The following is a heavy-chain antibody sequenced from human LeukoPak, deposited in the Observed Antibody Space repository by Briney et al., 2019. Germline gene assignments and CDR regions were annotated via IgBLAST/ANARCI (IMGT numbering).Heavy chain of an antibody. V-gene: IGHV3-30*14. Sequence: PGRSLRLSCAASKFTFSSYPMHWVRQAPGKGLEWVAVISDDGRDKYCADSVKGRCTISRDNSKNTLYLQINSLRTEDTAVYYCARDTTAAAADYYFDYWGQGTLVTVSS. J-gene: IGHJ4*02. CDR2: ISDDGRDK. D-gene: IGHD6-13*01. CDR1: KFTFSSYP. CDR3: ARDTTAAAADYYFDY.